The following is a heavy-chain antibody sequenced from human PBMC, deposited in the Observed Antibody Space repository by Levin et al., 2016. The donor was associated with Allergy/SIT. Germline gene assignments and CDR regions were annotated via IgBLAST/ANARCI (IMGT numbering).Heavy chain of an antibody. CDR3: ARRPWNHYAPLDY. J-gene: IGHJ4*02. Sequence: WIRQPPGKGLEWIGSIYYSGSTYYNPSLKSRVTISVDTSKNQFSLKLSSVTAADTAVYYCARRPWNHYAPLDYWGQGTLVTVSS. D-gene: IGHD1-14*01. V-gene: IGHV4-39*01. CDR2: IYYSGST.